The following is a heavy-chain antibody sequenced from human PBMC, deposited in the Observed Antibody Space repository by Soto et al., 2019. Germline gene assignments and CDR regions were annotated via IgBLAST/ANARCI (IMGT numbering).Heavy chain of an antibody. D-gene: IGHD6-13*01. V-gene: IGHV1-18*01. Sequence: ASVKVSCKASGYTFTSYGISWVRQAPGQGLEWMGWISAYNGNTNYAQKLQGRVTMTTDTSTSTAYMELRSLRSDDTAVYYCAKDLYSSSWLSAIDIWGQGTMVTVSS. CDR1: GYTFTSYG. J-gene: IGHJ3*02. CDR2: ISAYNGNT. CDR3: AKDLYSSSWLSAIDI.